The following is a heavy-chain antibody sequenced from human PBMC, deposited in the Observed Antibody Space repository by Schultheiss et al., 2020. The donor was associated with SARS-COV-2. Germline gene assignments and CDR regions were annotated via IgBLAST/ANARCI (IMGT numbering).Heavy chain of an antibody. CDR2: IGTDVNSV. J-gene: IGHJ6*03. V-gene: IGHV3-74*01. CDR1: GFTFDDYG. D-gene: IGHD2-2*02. Sequence: GGSLRLSCAASGFTFDDYGMSWVRQAPGKGLVWVSRIGTDVNSVYYADFVKGRFTISRDNAKNTLYLQMNSLRAEDTAVYYCAREGCSSTSCYTLMDYYYMDVWGKGTTVTVSS. CDR3: AREGCSSTSCYTLMDYYYMDV.